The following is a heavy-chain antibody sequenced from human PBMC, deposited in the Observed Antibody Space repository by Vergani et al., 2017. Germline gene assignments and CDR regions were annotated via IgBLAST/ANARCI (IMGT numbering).Heavy chain of an antibody. Sequence: EVQLVESGGGLVQPGGSLRLSCAASGFTFSSYSMNWVRQAPGKGLEWVSYISSSSTIYYADSVKGRCTISRDNAKNSLYLQMNSLRAEDTAVYYCARSPQIAVTPPFYFDYWGQGTLVTVSS. CDR3: ARSPQIAVTPPFYFDY. CDR2: ISSSSTI. D-gene: IGHD6-19*01. J-gene: IGHJ4*02. V-gene: IGHV3-48*04. CDR1: GFTFSSYS.